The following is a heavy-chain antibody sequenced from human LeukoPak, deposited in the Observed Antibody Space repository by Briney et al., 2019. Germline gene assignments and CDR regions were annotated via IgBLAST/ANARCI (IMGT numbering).Heavy chain of an antibody. V-gene: IGHV4-59*11. CDR3: ASVDSSAYYSYFDS. J-gene: IGHJ4*02. Sequence: SETLSLTCTVSGASISGHYWSWIRQPPGKGLEFIGYKFYSGITNYNPSLKSRVTISVDTSKNQFSLKLSSVTAADTAVYFCASVDSSAYYSYFDSWGQGTLVTVSS. D-gene: IGHD3-22*01. CDR1: GASISGHY. CDR2: KFYSGIT.